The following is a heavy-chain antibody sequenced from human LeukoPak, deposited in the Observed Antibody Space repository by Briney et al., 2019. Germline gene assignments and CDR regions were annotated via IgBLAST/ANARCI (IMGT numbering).Heavy chain of an antibody. CDR1: GYTFTGYY. CDR3: ARDYVGVVAATRYYYGMDV. V-gene: IGHV1-2*02. Sequence: ASVKLSCKASGYTFTGYYMHWVRQAPGQGLEWMGWINPNSGGTNYAQKFQGRVTMTRDTSISTAYMELSRLRSDDTAVYYCARDYVGVVAATRYYYGMDVWGQGTTVTVSS. D-gene: IGHD2-15*01. J-gene: IGHJ6*02. CDR2: INPNSGGT.